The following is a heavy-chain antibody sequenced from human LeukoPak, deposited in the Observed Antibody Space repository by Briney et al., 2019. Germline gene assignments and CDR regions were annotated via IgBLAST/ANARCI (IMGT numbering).Heavy chain of an antibody. CDR1: GFTVSSSY. CDR2: IYSGGTT. CDR3: ARDSGYISDY. J-gene: IGHJ4*02. Sequence: VGSLRLSCAASGFTVSSSYMSWVRQAPGKGLEWVSVIYSGGTTYYADSVKGRFTISRDNSKNTLYLQMNSLRAEDTAVYYGARDSGYISDYWGQGTLVTVSS. V-gene: IGHV3-66*01. D-gene: IGHD5-12*01.